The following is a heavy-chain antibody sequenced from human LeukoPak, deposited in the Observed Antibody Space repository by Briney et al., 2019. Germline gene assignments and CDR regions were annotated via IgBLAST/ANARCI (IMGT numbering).Heavy chain of an antibody. CDR3: ARSTIPYYYYGMDV. V-gene: IGHV3-33*08. D-gene: IGHD4/OR15-4a*01. CDR1: GFTFRSYA. Sequence: PCRSLTLSCTASGFTFRSYALHWVRQAPGKGLEWVAVIWYDGSNKYYADSVKGRFTISRDNSKNTLYLQMNSLRAEDTAVYYCARSTIPYYYYGMDVWGQGTTVTVSS. J-gene: IGHJ6*02. CDR2: IWYDGSNK.